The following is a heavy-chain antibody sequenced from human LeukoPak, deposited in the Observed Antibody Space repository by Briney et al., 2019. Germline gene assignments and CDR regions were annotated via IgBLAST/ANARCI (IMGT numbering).Heavy chain of an antibody. CDR3: ARVPLQGSGPDNWFDP. J-gene: IGHJ5*02. V-gene: IGHV4-34*01. CDR1: GGSFSGYY. CDR2: INHSGST. D-gene: IGHD2-15*01. Sequence: NPSETLSLTCAVCGGSFSGYYWSWIRQPPGKGLEWIGEINHSGSTNYNPSLKSRVTISVDTSKNQFSLKLSSVTAADTAVYYCARVPLQGSGPDNWFDPWGQGTLVTVSS.